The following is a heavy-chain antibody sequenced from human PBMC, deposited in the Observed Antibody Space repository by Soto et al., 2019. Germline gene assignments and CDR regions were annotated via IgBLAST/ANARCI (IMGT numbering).Heavy chain of an antibody. Sequence: EVQLVQSGAEVKKPGESLRISCKGSGYNFTSYWITWVRQMPGKGLEWMGRIDPSDSYTNYSPSFQGHVTISADKSISTAYLQWSSLKASDTAMYYCARRVWVATVVIGYYYYGMDVWGQGTTVTVSS. D-gene: IGHD5-12*01. CDR2: IDPSDSYT. CDR1: GYNFTSYW. V-gene: IGHV5-10-1*03. J-gene: IGHJ6*02. CDR3: ARRVWVATVVIGYYYYGMDV.